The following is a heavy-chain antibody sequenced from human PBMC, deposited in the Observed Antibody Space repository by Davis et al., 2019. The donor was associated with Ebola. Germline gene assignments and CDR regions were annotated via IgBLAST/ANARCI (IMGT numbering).Heavy chain of an antibody. CDR3: AGHLRYFDY. CDR2: INHSGST. D-gene: IGHD3-9*01. Sequence: SETLSLTCAVYVGSFSSYYWSWIRQPPGKRLEWIGEINHSGSTNYNPSLKSRVTISVDTSKNQFSLKLNSVTAADTAVYYCAGHLRYFDYWGQGTLVTVSS. V-gene: IGHV4-34*01. CDR1: VGSFSSYY. J-gene: IGHJ4*02.